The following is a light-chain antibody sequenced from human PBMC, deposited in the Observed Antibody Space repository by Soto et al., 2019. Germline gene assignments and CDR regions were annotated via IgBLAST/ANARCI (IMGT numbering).Light chain of an antibody. V-gene: IGKV1-39*01. Sequence: DIQMTQSPSSLSASVGDRVTITCRASQSISSYLNWYQQKPGKAPKLLIYAASSLQSGVPSRFSGSGSGTDFTLTISSLQPEDVATYYCQQSYSTPLCTFGQGTNVEIK. CDR1: QSISSY. CDR2: AAS. J-gene: IGKJ1*01. CDR3: QQSYSTPLCT.